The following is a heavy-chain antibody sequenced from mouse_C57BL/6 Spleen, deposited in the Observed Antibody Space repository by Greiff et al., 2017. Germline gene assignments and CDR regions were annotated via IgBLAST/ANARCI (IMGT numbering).Heavy chain of an antibody. CDR1: GFTFSDYG. CDR2: ISSGSSTI. Sequence: EVQVVESGGGLVKPGGSLKLSCAASGFTFSDYGMHWVRQAPEKGLEWVAYISSGSSTIYYADKVKGRFTISRDNAKNTLFLQLTSRRSEDTAMYYCARNYGSSHYYFGCRGQATTLTIA. CDR3: ARNYGSSHYYFGC. D-gene: IGHD1-1*01. J-gene: IGHJ2*01. V-gene: IGHV5-17*01.